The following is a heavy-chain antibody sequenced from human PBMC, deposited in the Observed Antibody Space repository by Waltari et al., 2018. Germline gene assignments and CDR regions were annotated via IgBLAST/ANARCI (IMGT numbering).Heavy chain of an antibody. D-gene: IGHD6-19*01. CDR1: SGSFLGYY. Sequence: QVQLQQWGAGLLKASETLSLTCAVYSGSFLGYYWSWIRQPPGKGLEWIGEINHSGSTNYNPSLKSRITISIDTSKNQFSLKLNSVTAADTAVYYCARGGTTVAGHLDYWGQGTLVTVSS. J-gene: IGHJ4*02. CDR2: INHSGST. V-gene: IGHV4-34*01. CDR3: ARGGTTVAGHLDY.